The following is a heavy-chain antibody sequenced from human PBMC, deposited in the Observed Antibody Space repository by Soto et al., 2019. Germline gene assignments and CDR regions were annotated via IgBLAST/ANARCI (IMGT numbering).Heavy chain of an antibody. J-gene: IGHJ5*02. CDR2: IYYSGST. D-gene: IGHD3-10*01. CDR3: ARPFSNGSGSEGRYWFDP. CDR1: GGSISSSSYY. Sequence: KSSETLSLTCTVSGGSISSSSYYWGWIRQPPGKGLEWIGSIYYSGSTYYNPSLKSRVTISVDTSKNQFSLKLSSVTAADTAVYYCARPFSNGSGSEGRYWFDPWGQGTLVTV. V-gene: IGHV4-39*01.